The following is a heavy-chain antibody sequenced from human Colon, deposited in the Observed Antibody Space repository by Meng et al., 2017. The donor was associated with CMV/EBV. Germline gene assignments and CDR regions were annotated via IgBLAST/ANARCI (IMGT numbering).Heavy chain of an antibody. Sequence: SVKVSCKATGGTFRSYVISWVRQAPGQGPEWMGGIIPMFGTAKYVEKFQGRVTITTDESTSTAYMEVSSLRAEDTAVYYCAKDVRGSGYIDHYYGMDVWGQGTTVTVSS. J-gene: IGHJ6*02. CDR1: GGTFRSYV. CDR3: AKDVRGSGYIDHYYGMDV. V-gene: IGHV1-69*05. D-gene: IGHD3-3*01. CDR2: IIPMFGTA.